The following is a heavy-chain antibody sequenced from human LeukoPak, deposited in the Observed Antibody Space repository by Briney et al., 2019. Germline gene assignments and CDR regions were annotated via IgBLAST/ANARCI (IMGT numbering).Heavy chain of an antibody. D-gene: IGHD6-19*01. J-gene: IGHJ4*02. CDR1: GFTVSSNY. CDR2: IFSGGST. Sequence: GGSLRLSCVASGFTVSSNYMSWVRQAPGKGLEWVSAIFSGGSTFYADSVTGRFTISRDNSKNTVYLEMNSLRAEDTAVYYCARDLKTSGWYGDFDYWGQGTLVTVSS. V-gene: IGHV3-53*01. CDR3: ARDLKTSGWYGDFDY.